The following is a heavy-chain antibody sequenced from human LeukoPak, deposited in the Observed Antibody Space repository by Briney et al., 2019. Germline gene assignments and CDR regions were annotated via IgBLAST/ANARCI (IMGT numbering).Heavy chain of an antibody. J-gene: IGHJ4*02. CDR1: GYSISSGYY. CDR2: ISHSAIT. Sequence: SETLSLTCAVSGYSISSGYYWGWIRQPPRKGLEWIGSISHSAITYHNPSLKSRVTISIDTSKNQFSLKLSSVTAAVTAVYYCATFYGSGSRYFAYWGQGALVTVSS. V-gene: IGHV4-38-2*01. D-gene: IGHD3-10*01. CDR3: ATFYGSGSRYFAY.